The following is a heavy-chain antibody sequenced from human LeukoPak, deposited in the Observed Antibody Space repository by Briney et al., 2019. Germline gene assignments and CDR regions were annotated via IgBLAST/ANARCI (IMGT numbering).Heavy chain of an antibody. CDR1: GFTFSSYA. CDR3: ARDLEGYSSGWYPGY. D-gene: IGHD6-19*01. V-gene: IGHV3-7*01. J-gene: IGHJ4*02. CDR2: IKKDGSGK. Sequence: GGSLRLSCAASGFTFSSYAMNWVRQAPGKGLEWVANIKKDGSGKYYVDSVKGRFTISRDNAKKSLYLQMNSLRAEDTAVYYCARDLEGYSSGWYPGYWGQGTLVTVSS.